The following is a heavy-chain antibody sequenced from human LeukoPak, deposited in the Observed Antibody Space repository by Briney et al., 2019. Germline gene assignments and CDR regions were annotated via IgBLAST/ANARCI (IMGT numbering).Heavy chain of an antibody. J-gene: IGHJ5*02. D-gene: IGHD3-16*01. CDR3: VKPARGLGIQYGLDT. CDR1: GFTFSSYA. Sequence: PGGSLTLSCSASGFTFSSYAMHWVRQSPGKGLEYVSAISSIIDITFYADFVKGRFTISTDNSENTLYLQMPHLRPKDMAVYFFVKPARGLGIQYGLDTWGQGTKVSFS. CDR2: ISSIIDIT. V-gene: IGHV3-64D*06.